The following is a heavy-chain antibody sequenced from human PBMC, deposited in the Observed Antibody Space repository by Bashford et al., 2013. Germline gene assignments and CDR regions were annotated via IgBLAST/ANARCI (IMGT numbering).Heavy chain of an antibody. V-gene: IGHV1-69*06. CDR3: ARQRGYYDSFGYFDS. Sequence: SVKVSCKASGGTFSSYAISWVRQAPGQGLEWMGGIIPIFGTANYAQKFQGRVTINADKPTRTVYMELSSLTSEDTAVYYCARQRGYYDSFGYFDSWGQGTLVTVSS. CDR1: GGTFSSYA. J-gene: IGHJ4*02. CDR2: IIPIFGTA. D-gene: IGHD3-22*01.